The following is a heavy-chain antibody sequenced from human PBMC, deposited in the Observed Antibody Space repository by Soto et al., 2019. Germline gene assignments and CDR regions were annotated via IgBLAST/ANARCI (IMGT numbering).Heavy chain of an antibody. CDR1: GFTFSSYG. J-gene: IGHJ5*02. V-gene: IGHV3-33*01. CDR3: AGFLAVAGTFDP. D-gene: IGHD6-19*01. Sequence: QVQLVESGGGVVQPGRSLRLSCAASGFTFSSYGMHWVRQAPGKGLEWVAVIWYDGSNKYYADSVKGRFTISRDNSKNTVYLQMNSLRAEDTAVYYCAGFLAVAGTFDPWGQGTLVTVSS. CDR2: IWYDGSNK.